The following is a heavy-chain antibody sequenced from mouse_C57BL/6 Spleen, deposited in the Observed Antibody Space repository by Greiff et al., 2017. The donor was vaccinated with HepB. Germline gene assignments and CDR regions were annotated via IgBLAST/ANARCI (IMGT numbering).Heavy chain of an antibody. CDR2: INPNNGGT. V-gene: IGHV1-18*01. CDR1: GYTFTDYN. D-gene: IGHD3-2*02. Sequence: EVQLQQSGPELVKPGASVKIPCKASGYTFTDYNMDWVKQSHGKSLEWIGDINPNNGGTIYNQKFKGKATLTVDKSSSTAYMELRSLTSEDTAVYYCARWADSLGYGRFAYWGQGTLVTVSA. CDR3: ARWADSLGYGRFAY. J-gene: IGHJ3*01.